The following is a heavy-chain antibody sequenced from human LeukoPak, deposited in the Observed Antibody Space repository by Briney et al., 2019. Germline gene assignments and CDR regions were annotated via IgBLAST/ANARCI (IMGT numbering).Heavy chain of an antibody. CDR1: GXSISSYY. D-gene: IGHD2-2*01. V-gene: IGHV4-59*08. CDR2: IYSSGST. CDR3: ARRGTSSSLDF. Sequence: PSETLSLTCTVSGXSISSYYWSWIRQPPGKGLEWIGYIYSSGSTNYNPSLKSRVTISVDTSKNQFSLMLSSVTAADTAVYYCARRGTSSSLDFWGQGTLVIVPS. J-gene: IGHJ4*02.